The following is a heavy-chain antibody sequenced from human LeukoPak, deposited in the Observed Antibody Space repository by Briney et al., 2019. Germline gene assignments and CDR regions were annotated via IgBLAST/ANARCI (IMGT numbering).Heavy chain of an antibody. J-gene: IGHJ4*02. D-gene: IGHD2-15*01. CDR3: ARGVVVAANDY. CDR1: GFTFSSYG. CDR2: ISSSGSTI. Sequence: GGSLRLSCAASGFTFSSYGMNWVRQAPGKGLEWVSYISSSGSTIYYADSVKGRFTISRDNAKNSLYLQMNSLRAEDTAVYYCARGVVVAANDYWGQGTLVTVSS. V-gene: IGHV3-48*03.